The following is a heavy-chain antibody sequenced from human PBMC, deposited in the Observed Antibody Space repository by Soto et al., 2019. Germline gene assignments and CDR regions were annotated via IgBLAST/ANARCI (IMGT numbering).Heavy chain of an antibody. D-gene: IGHD1-1*01. V-gene: IGHV2-70*01. Sequence: SGPTLVNPTQTLTLTCTFSGFSLSTSGMCVSWIRQPPGKALEWLALIDWDDDKYYSTSLKTRLTISKDTSKNQVVLTMTNMDPVDTATYYCARIRYNSSRYYYYGMDVWGQGTTVTVSS. CDR1: GFSLSTSGMC. CDR3: ARIRYNSSRYYYYGMDV. J-gene: IGHJ6*02. CDR2: IDWDDDK.